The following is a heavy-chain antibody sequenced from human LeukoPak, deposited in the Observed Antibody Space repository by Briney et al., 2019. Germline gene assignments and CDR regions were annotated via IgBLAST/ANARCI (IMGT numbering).Heavy chain of an antibody. Sequence: PSETLSLTCTVSGVSVRSSSYYWGWIRQPPGKGLEWIGSIYYSGSTYYNPSLKSRVTISVDTSKNQFSLKLSSVTAADTALYYCARQGGIAVAGRLAAFNFDYWGQGTLVTVSS. CDR2: IYYSGST. D-gene: IGHD6-19*01. V-gene: IGHV4-39*01. J-gene: IGHJ4*02. CDR1: GVSVRSSSYY. CDR3: ARQGGIAVAGRLAAFNFDY.